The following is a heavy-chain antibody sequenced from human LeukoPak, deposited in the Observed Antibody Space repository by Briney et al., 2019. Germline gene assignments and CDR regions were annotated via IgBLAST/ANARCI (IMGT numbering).Heavy chain of an antibody. CDR1: GFSVSSNY. CDR3: ARGRFSGPDDY. CDR2: IYSGGAT. J-gene: IGHJ4*02. V-gene: IGHV3-53*01. D-gene: IGHD6-19*01. Sequence: GSLRLSCAVSGFSVSSNYMNWVRQAPGKGLEWVSVIYSGGATYYADSVRGRFTISRDNSKNMVPLQMTSLGAEDTAVYYCARGRFSGPDDYWGQGTLVTVSS.